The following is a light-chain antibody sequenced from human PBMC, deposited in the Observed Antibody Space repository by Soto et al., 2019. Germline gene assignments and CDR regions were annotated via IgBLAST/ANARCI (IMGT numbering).Light chain of an antibody. CDR2: GAS. CDR1: QSVSASY. Sequence: EIVLTQSPGTLSLSPGERATLSCRASQSVSASYLAWYQQKPGQAPRLLIYGASSRATDIPDRFSGSGSGADFTLTISRLEPEDVAVYYCQQYGSTPWAFDQGTKVEI. V-gene: IGKV3-20*01. J-gene: IGKJ1*01. CDR3: QQYGSTPWA.